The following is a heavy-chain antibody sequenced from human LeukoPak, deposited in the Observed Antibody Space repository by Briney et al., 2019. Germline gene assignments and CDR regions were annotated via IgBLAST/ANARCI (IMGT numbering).Heavy chain of an antibody. D-gene: IGHD6-6*01. CDR1: GYTFSNFG. J-gene: IGHJ6*02. Sequence: ASVKVSCKASGYTFSNFGISWVRQAPGQGLEWMGWINPNSGGTNYAQKFQGRVTMTRDTSISTACMELSRLRSDDTAVYYCARGDLEYSSSSDYYYYGMDVWGQGTTVTVSS. CDR3: ARGDLEYSSSSDYYYYGMDV. CDR2: INPNSGGT. V-gene: IGHV1-2*02.